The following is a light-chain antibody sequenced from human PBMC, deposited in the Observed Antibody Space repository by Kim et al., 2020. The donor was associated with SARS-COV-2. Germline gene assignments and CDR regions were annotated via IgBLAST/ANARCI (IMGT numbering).Light chain of an antibody. CDR3: LLSYSDARM. J-gene: IGLJ3*02. Sequence: QAVVTQEPSLTVSPGVTVTLTCGSSTGAVTSGHYPYWFQQKPGQAPRTLIYETTNKHSWTPARFSGSLVGGKAALTLSGAQPEDEAEYYCLLSYSDARMFGGGTQLTVL. V-gene: IGLV7-46*01. CDR1: TGAVTSGHY. CDR2: ETT.